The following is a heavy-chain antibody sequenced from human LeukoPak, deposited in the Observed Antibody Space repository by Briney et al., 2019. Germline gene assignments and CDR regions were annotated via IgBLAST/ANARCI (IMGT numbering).Heavy chain of an antibody. CDR2: IYYSGST. D-gene: IGHD2-15*01. CDR1: GDSITDSY. V-gene: IGHV4-59*01. Sequence: PSEALSLTCTVSGDSITDSYWSWIRQPPGKGLEWIGYIYYSGSTNYNPSLKSRVTISVALKLSSVTAADTAVYYCARSVEGYCSGGSCYSYYYYMDVWGKGTTVTVSS. CDR3: ARSVEGYCSGGSCYSYYYYMDV. J-gene: IGHJ6*03.